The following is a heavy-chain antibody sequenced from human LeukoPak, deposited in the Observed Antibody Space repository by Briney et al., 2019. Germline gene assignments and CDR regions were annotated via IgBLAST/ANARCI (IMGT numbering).Heavy chain of an antibody. D-gene: IGHD1-14*01. J-gene: IGHJ3*01. Sequence: SETLSLTCTVSGDSISSTYYWGWIRQPPGRGLEWIGNIYHDGSTDHKSSLKSRVTISRNTSKKQSSLTLTSLTATDTAVYFCATSVGSLLQPEEAFDLWGQGTMINVSS. CDR2: IYHDGST. V-gene: IGHV4-38-2*02. CDR3: ATSVGSLLQPEEAFDL. CDR1: GDSISSTYY.